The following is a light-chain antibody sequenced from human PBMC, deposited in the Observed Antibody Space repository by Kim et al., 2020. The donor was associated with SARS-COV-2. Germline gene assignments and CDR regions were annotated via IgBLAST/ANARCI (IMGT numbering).Light chain of an antibody. CDR2: EAS. CDR3: QHYGRSPPWT. J-gene: IGKJ1*01. CDR1: QSVSSSY. V-gene: IGKV3-20*01. Sequence: EIVLTQSPGTLSLSPGERATLSCRASQSVSSSYLAWYQQKPGQAPSLLIYEASSRATGIPERFSGTGSGTDFTLTISRLEPEDFAVYYCQHYGRSPPWTFGQGTKVEIK.